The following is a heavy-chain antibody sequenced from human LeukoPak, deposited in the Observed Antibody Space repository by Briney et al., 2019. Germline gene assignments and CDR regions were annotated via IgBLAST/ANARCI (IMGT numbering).Heavy chain of an antibody. CDR3: STGSGHAFDI. Sequence: GGSLRLSCAASGFSFSSYGMIWVRQAPGKGLEWPSYISSNSRTIYYADSVRGRFTISRDNAENALYLQMRSLRAEDRAVFYCSTGSGHAFDIWGRGTMVTVSS. CDR1: GFSFSSYG. V-gene: IGHV3-48*01. CDR2: ISSNSRTI. D-gene: IGHD3-10*01. J-gene: IGHJ3*02.